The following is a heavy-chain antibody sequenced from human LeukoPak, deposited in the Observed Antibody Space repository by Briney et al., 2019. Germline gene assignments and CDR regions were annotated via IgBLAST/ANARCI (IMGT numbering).Heavy chain of an antibody. J-gene: IGHJ3*02. CDR1: GFTFGDYG. CDR3: AKDPSRWFGELLDAFDI. Sequence: PGGSLRLSCTASGFTFGDYGMNWFRQAPGKGLEWVSSISSSSSYIYYADSVKGRFTISRDNAKNSLYLQMNSLRAEDTAVYYCAKDPSRWFGELLDAFDIWGQGTMVTVSS. CDR2: ISSSSSYI. V-gene: IGHV3-21*01. D-gene: IGHD3-10*01.